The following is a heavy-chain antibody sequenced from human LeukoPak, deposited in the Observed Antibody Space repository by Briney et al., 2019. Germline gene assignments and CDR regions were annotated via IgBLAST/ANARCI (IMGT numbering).Heavy chain of an antibody. CDR2: ITASSVYI. CDR3: ARDDSASAGIEY. D-gene: IGHD3-10*01. CDR1: GFTFNTYT. Sequence: SGGSLRLSCAASGFTFNTYTMSWVRQAPGKGLEWVSSITASSVYIYYLDSVKGRFTISRDNAKNSLYLQMNSLRAEDTAVYYCARDDSASAGIEYWGQGTLVTVSS. J-gene: IGHJ4*02. V-gene: IGHV3-21*01.